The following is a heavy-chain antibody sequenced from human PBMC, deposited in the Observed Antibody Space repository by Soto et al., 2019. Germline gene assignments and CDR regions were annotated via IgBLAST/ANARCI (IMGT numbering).Heavy chain of an antibody. D-gene: IGHD3-9*01. V-gene: IGHV5-51*01. CDR2: IYPGDSDT. Sequence: GESLKISCKGPGYSFSNYWIGWVRQMPGKGLEWMGVIYPGDSDTRYGPSFQGQVTISVDKSISTAYLQWSSLKASDSATYYWARQKIGFLTGCNAMDVWGQGTTVTVSS. CDR3: ARQKIGFLTGCNAMDV. J-gene: IGHJ6*02. CDR1: GYSFSNYW.